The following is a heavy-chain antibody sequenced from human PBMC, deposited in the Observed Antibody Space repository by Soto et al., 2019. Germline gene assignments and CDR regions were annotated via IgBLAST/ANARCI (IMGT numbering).Heavy chain of an antibody. J-gene: IGHJ6*03. D-gene: IGHD4-17*01. V-gene: IGHV4-59*01. CDR2: IYYSGST. CDR1: GGSISSYY. Sequence: SETLSLTCTVSGGSISSYYWSWIRQPPGKGLEWIGYIYYSGSTNYNPSLKSRVTISVDTSKNQFSLKLSSVTAADTAVYYCARYKKTFYGFMDVWGKGTTVTVSS. CDR3: ARYKKTFYGFMDV.